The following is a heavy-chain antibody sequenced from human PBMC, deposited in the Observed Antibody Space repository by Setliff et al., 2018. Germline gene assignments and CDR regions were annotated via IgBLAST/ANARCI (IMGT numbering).Heavy chain of an antibody. CDR2: IYPRDSDT. V-gene: IGHV5-51*01. Sequence: PGESLKISCKGSGYSFTSYWIAWVRQKPGKGLEWVGIIYPRDSDTRYSPSFQGQVTISADKSISTAYLQWSSLKASDTAMYYCARYDSSGYHYYYGMDVWGQGTTVTVSS. CDR1: GYSFTSYW. CDR3: ARYDSSGYHYYYGMDV. J-gene: IGHJ6*02. D-gene: IGHD3-22*01.